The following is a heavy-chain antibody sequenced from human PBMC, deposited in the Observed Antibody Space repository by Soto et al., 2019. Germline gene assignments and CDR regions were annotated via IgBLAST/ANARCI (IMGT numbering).Heavy chain of an antibody. Sequence: SVKVSCKASGGTFSSDAISWVRQAPGQGLEWMGGIIPIFGTANYAQKFQGRVTITADESTSTAYMELSSLRSEDTAVYYCARGYTIGTYSDYWGQGTLVTVSS. CDR2: IIPIFGTA. V-gene: IGHV1-69*13. J-gene: IGHJ4*02. CDR3: ARGYTIGTYSDY. CDR1: GGTFSSDA. D-gene: IGHD1-26*01.